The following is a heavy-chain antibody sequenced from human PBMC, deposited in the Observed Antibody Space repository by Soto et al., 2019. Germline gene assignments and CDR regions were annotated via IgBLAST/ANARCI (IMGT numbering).Heavy chain of an antibody. D-gene: IGHD3-10*01. Sequence: QVQLQESGPGLVKPSETLSLTCTVSGASISAYYWSWIRQPAGKGLEWIGRFYSSGTTNYNPSLKSRVTLSVDTSKNQVSLKLSSVTAADTAVYYCAREVYSGSGTDYAPFDSWGQGTLVTVSS. J-gene: IGHJ4*02. CDR3: AREVYSGSGTDYAPFDS. CDR2: FYSSGTT. CDR1: GASISAYY. V-gene: IGHV4-4*07.